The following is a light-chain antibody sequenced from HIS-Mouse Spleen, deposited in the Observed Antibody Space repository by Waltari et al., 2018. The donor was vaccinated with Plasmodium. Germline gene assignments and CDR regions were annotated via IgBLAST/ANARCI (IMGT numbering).Light chain of an antibody. J-gene: IGLJ1*01. CDR1: SSDVAGYTY. CDR3: CSYAGSYTYV. Sequence: SAPTQPRSVSGSPGQSVTISCTATSSDVAGYTYVSWYQQHLGKAPKLMIYDVSKRPSGVPDRFSGSKSGNTASLTISGLQAEDEADYYCCSYAGSYTYVFGTGTKVTVL. CDR2: DVS. V-gene: IGLV2-11*01.